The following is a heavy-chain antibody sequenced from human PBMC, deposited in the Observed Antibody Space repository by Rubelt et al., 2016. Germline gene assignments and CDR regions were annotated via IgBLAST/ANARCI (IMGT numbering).Heavy chain of an antibody. Sequence: QVQLQQWGAGLLKPSETLSLTCAVYGGSFSGYYWSWIRQPPGKGLSWIGEIHHSGSTNYNPALKSRVTIAVDTSKNPFALKRRSVTAAETAVYYCAGGGRFYGSGSYQRHNWFDPWGQGTLVTVSS. D-gene: IGHD3-10*01. J-gene: IGHJ5*02. CDR3: AGGGRFYGSGSYQRHNWFDP. V-gene: IGHV4-34*01. CDR1: GGSFSGYY. CDR2: IHHSGST.